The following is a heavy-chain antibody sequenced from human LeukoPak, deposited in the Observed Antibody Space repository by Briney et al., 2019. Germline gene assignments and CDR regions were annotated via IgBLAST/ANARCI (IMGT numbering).Heavy chain of an antibody. D-gene: IGHD4-23*01. CDR2: IYYSGST. Sequence: SETLSLTCTVSGGSISSSSYYWGWIRQPPGKGLEWIGSIYYSGSTYYNPSLKSRVTISVDTSKNQFSLKLSSMTAADTAVYYCARKRWGDAFDIWGQGTMVTVSS. V-gene: IGHV4-39*07. J-gene: IGHJ3*02. CDR1: GGSISSSSYY. CDR3: ARKRWGDAFDI.